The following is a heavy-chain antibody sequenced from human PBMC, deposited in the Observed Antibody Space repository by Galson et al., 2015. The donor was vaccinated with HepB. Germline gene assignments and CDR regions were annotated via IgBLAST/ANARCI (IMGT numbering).Heavy chain of an antibody. CDR1: GVSISNYY. D-gene: IGHD1-26*01. CDR2: IYYSGNT. CDR3: ARPYSGSYDAPFDI. J-gene: IGHJ3*02. Sequence: SETLSLTCTVSGVSISNYYWSWIRQPPGKGLEWIGYIYYSGNTNYNPSLKSRVTISLDRSKNKFSLKLSSVTAADTAVYYCARPYSGSYDAPFDIWGQGTMVTVSS. V-gene: IGHV4-59*01.